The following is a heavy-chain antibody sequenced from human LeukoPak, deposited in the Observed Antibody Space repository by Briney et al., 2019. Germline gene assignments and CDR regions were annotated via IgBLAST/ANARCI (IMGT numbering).Heavy chain of an antibody. V-gene: IGHV3-11*04. CDR3: ASPAAGSSGYSYGFSH. Sequence: GGSLRLSCAASGFTFRDYYMSWIRQAPGKGLEWVSYISSSGSTIYYADSVKGRFTISRDNAKNSLYLQMNSLRAEDTAVYYCASPAAGSSGYSYGFSHRGQGTLVTVSS. CDR2: ISSSGSTI. J-gene: IGHJ4*02. CDR1: GFTFRDYY. D-gene: IGHD5-18*01.